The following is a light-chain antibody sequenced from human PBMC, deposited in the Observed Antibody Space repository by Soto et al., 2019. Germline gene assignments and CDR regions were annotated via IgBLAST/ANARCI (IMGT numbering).Light chain of an antibody. CDR1: QSFRGL. CDR3: QQRHMWPIT. Sequence: EVVLTQSPVTLSLSPGKRATLSCRASQSFRGLLAWYQQKPGQAPRLLIYDAYNRATGIPPRFSGSGSGTDFTLTISSLEPEDSAVYYCQQRHMWPITFGQGTRLEIK. CDR2: DAY. V-gene: IGKV3-11*01. J-gene: IGKJ5*01.